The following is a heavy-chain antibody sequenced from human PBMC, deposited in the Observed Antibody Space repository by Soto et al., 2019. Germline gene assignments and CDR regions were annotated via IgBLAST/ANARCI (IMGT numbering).Heavy chain of an antibody. D-gene: IGHD2-21*01. Sequence: PGGSLRLSCAASGFTFSSYSMNWVRQAPGKGLEWVSSISSSSSYIYYADSVKGRFTISRDNAKNSLYLQMNSLRAEDTAVYYCARDLLLWDHYYYYGMDVWGQGTTVTVSS. CDR1: GFTFSSYS. CDR3: ARDLLLWDHYYYYGMDV. V-gene: IGHV3-21*01. J-gene: IGHJ6*02. CDR2: ISSSSSYI.